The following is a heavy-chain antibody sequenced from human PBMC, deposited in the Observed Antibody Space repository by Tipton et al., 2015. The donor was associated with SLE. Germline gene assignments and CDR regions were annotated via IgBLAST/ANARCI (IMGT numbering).Heavy chain of an antibody. V-gene: IGHV4-4*02. CDR1: GDSISSFKW. J-gene: IGHJ4*02. Sequence: TLSLTCVVSGDSISSFKWWSWVRQPQGKGLEWIGEINHSGCTNYNPSLKSRVTISVDTSAKHFSRRLSSVTAADTAVYYCAREYYDTSGLYYFDYWGLGALVTVSS. D-gene: IGHD3-22*01. CDR3: AREYYDTSGLYYFDY. CDR2: INHSGCT.